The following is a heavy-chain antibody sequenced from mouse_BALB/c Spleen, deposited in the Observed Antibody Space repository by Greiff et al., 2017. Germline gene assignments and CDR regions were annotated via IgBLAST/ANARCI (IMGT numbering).Heavy chain of an antibody. V-gene: IGHV1-87*01. D-gene: IGHD2-10*01. CDR3: ASGAYYGNYVNAMDY. CDR2: IYPGDGDT. J-gene: IGHJ4*01. Sequence: QVQLQQSGAELARPGASVKLSCKASGYTFTSYWMQWVKQRPGQGLEWIGAIYPGDGDTRYTQKFKGKATLTADKSSSTAYMQLSSLASEDSAVYYCASGAYYGNYVNAMDYWGQGTSVTVSS. CDR1: GYTFTSYW.